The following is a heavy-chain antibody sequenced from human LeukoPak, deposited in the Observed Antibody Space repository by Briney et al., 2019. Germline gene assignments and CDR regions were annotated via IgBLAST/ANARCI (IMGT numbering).Heavy chain of an antibody. CDR2: ISYDGTNK. D-gene: IGHD3-22*01. J-gene: IGHJ4*02. Sequence: SGGSLRLSCAASGFTFSYYAIHWVRQAPGKGLEWVAVISYDGTNKYYADSVKGRFTISRDNSKNTVYLQMSSLRAEDTAVYYCAKDGLDYYDSSGYFDYFDYWGQGTLVTVSS. V-gene: IGHV3-30-3*01. CDR1: GFTFSYYA. CDR3: AKDGLDYYDSSGYFDYFDY.